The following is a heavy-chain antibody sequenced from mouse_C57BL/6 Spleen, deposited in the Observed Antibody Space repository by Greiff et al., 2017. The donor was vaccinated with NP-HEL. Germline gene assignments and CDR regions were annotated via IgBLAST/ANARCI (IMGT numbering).Heavy chain of an antibody. D-gene: IGHD2-2*01. CDR3: ARLGVTTGYDFDY. Sequence: EVMLVESGGDLVKPGGSLKLSCAASGFTFSSYGMSWVRQTPDKRLEWVATISSGGSYTYYPDSVKGRFTISRDNAKNTLYLQMSSLKSEDTAMYYCARLGVTTGYDFDYWGQGTTLTVSS. CDR1: GFTFSSYG. J-gene: IGHJ2*01. V-gene: IGHV5-6*02. CDR2: ISSGGSYT.